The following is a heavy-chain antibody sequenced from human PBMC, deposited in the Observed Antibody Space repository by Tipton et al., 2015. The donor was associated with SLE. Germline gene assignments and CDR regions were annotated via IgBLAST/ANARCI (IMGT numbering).Heavy chain of an antibody. J-gene: IGHJ4*02. CDR3: AKDIRELWSIAATPDY. CDR1: GFTFDDYA. V-gene: IGHV3-9*01. CDR2: ISWNSGSI. Sequence: RSLRLSCAASGFTFDDYAMHWVRQAPGKGLEWVSGISWNSGSIGYADSVKGQFTISRDNAKNSLYLQMNSLRAEDTALYYCAKDIRELWSIAATPDYWGQGTLVTVSS. D-gene: IGHD2-15*01.